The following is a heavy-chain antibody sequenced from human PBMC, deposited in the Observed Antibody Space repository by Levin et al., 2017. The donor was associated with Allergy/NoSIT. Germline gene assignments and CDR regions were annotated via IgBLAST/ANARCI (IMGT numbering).Heavy chain of an antibody. D-gene: IGHD1-1*01. CDR2: IVLRRNEA. CDR1: GVSFGDSA. CDR3: AADPYDCSTAIDAFDS. J-gene: IGHJ3*02. Sequence: KISCQTSGVSFGDSAVQWLRQARGQGLEWIGWIVLRRNEAKYARKFQKRVTITGDMSSGTVYMEMINLVSEDTAVYYCAADPYDCSTAIDAFDSWGQGTKVTVSS. V-gene: IGHV1-58*01.